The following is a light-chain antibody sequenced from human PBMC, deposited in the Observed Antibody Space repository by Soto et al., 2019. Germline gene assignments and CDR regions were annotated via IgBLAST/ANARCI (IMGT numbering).Light chain of an antibody. CDR2: RNN. CDR3: AAWDDSLSGPWV. CDR1: SSNIGSNY. Sequence: QAVVTQPPSASGTPGQRVTISCSGSSSNIGSNYVYWYQQLPGTAPKLLIYRNNQRPSGVPDRFSGSKSGTSASLAISGLRSEDEADYYCAAWDDSLSGPWVFGTGTKVTVL. V-gene: IGLV1-47*01. J-gene: IGLJ1*01.